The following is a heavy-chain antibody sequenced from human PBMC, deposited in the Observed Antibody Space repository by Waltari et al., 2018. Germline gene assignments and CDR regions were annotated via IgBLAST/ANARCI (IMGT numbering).Heavy chain of an antibody. CDR2: INHSGST. V-gene: IGHV4-34*01. CDR1: GGSFSGYY. CDR3: ARGPGAYCSGGSCPLGYYYYGMDV. Sequence: SLTCAVYGGSFSGYYWSWIRQPPGKGLEWIGEINHSGSTNYNPSLKSRVTISVDTSKNQFSLKLSSVTAADTAVYYCARGPGAYCSGGSCPLGYYYYGMDVWGQGTTVTVSS. D-gene: IGHD2-15*01. J-gene: IGHJ6*02.